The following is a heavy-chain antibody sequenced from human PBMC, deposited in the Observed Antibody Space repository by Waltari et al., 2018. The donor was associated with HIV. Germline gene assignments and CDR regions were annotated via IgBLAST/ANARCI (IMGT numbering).Heavy chain of an antibody. Sequence: QVQLVQSGAEVKKPGSSVKVSCKASGGTFSSYAISWVRQAPGQGLEWMGGINPIFSTANYAQKFQGRVTITADESTSTAYMELSSLRSEDTAVYYCARRRVVISSLDYYYYGMDVWGQGTTVTVSS. CDR2: INPIFSTA. J-gene: IGHJ6*02. CDR1: GGTFSSYA. V-gene: IGHV1-69*01. D-gene: IGHD3-3*01. CDR3: ARRRVVISSLDYYYYGMDV.